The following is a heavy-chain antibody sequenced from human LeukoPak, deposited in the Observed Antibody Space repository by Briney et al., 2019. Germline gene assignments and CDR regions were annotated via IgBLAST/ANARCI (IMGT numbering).Heavy chain of an antibody. V-gene: IGHV4-4*02. D-gene: IGHD2-21*01. Sequence: SETLSLTCAVSGGSISSSNWWSWVRQPPGKGLEWIGEIYHSGSTNYNPSLKSRVTISVEKSKNQFSLKLSSVTAADTAVYYCARAEVSPSYFDLWGRGTLVTVSS. CDR2: IYHSGST. CDR3: ARAEVSPSYFDL. CDR1: GGSISSSNW. J-gene: IGHJ2*01.